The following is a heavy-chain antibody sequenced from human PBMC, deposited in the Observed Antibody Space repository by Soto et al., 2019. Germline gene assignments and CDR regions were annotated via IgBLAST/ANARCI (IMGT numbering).Heavy chain of an antibody. CDR2: ISYDGSNQ. CDR3: AKDQASGQGSFDS. J-gene: IGHJ4*02. Sequence: GGSLILSCAAPGFTFNIYGMHWFREAPDKGLEWVALISYDGSNQYYADSVKGRFTISRDNSKNTLFLQMNSLRADDTAVYYCAKDQASGQGSFDSWGQGTLVTVSS. CDR1: GFTFNIYG. V-gene: IGHV3-30*18.